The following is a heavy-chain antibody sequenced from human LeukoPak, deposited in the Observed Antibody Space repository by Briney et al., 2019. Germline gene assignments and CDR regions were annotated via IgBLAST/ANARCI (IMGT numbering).Heavy chain of an antibody. D-gene: IGHD3-10*01. CDR2: ISAYNGNT. J-gene: IGHJ6*02. CDR3: ARDPSNYYGSGSYALGYYYGMDV. CDR1: GYTFTSYG. V-gene: IGHV1-18*01. Sequence: GTSVKVSCKASGYTFTSYGISWVRQAPGQGLEWMGWISAYNGNTNYAQKLQGRVTMTTNTSTSTAYMELRSLRSDDTAVYYCARDPSNYYGSGSYALGYYYGMDVWGQGTTVTVSS.